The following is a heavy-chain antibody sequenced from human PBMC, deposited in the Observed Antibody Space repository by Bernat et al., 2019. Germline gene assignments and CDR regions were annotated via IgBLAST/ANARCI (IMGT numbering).Heavy chain of an antibody. CDR2: INWNGGST. V-gene: IGHV3-20*04. D-gene: IGHD2-15*01. CDR3: ARDPGYCSGGSCYKTRASSYYCYSGMDV. J-gene: IGHJ6*02. CDR1: GFTFDDYG. Sequence: EVQLVESGGGVVRPGGSLRLSCAASGFTFDDYGMSWVRQAPGKGLEWVSGINWNGGSTGYADSVKGRFTISRDNAKNSLYLQMNSLRAEDTALYYCARDPGYCSGGSCYKTRASSYYCYSGMDVWGPRATVPVPS.